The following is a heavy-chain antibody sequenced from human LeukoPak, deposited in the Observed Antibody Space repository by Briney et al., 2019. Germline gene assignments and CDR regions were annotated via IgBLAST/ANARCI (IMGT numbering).Heavy chain of an antibody. J-gene: IGHJ4*02. CDR1: GFTFSNYA. CDR2: ITGSGNST. D-gene: IGHD3-10*01. CDR3: ARELFDFDY. V-gene: IGHV3-23*01. Sequence: PGGSLRLSCAVSGFTFSNYAMTWVRQAPGEGLEWVSEITGSGNSTYYADSVKGRFTISRANSKNTLYLQMNSLRAEDTAVYYCARELFDFDYWGQGTLVTVSS.